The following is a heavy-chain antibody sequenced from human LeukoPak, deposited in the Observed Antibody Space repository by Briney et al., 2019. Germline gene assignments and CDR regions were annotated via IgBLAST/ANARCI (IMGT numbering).Heavy chain of an antibody. D-gene: IGHD3-3*01. V-gene: IGHV4-39*01. CDR3: ARHATGLLEWLFVYYFDY. Sequence: SETLSLTCTVSGGSISSSSYYWGWIRQPPGKGLEWIGSIYYSGSTYYNPSLKSRVTISVDTSKNQFSLKLSSVTAADTAVYYCARHATGLLEWLFVYYFDYWGQGTLVTVSS. J-gene: IGHJ4*02. CDR1: GGSISSSSYY. CDR2: IYYSGST.